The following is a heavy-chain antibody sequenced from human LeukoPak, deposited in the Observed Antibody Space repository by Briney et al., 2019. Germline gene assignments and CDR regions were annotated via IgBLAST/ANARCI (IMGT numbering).Heavy chain of an antibody. CDR3: AKFSLRWQNLYYFDY. CDR2: ISSSSSYI. V-gene: IGHV3-21*04. CDR1: GFTFSSYS. J-gene: IGHJ4*02. Sequence: GGSLRLSCAASGFTFSSYSMNWVRQAPGQGLEWVSSISSSSSYIYYADSVKGRFTISRDNAKNSLYLQMNSLRAEDTAVYYCAKFSLRWQNLYYFDYWGQGTLVTVSS. D-gene: IGHD4-23*01.